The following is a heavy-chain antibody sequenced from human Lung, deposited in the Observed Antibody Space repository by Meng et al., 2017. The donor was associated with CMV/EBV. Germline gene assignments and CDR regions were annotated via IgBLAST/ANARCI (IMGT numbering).Heavy chain of an antibody. CDR3: AKDGTYYDILTGYYDYWYFDL. CDR1: SYG. D-gene: IGHD3-9*01. J-gene: IGHJ2*01. V-gene: IGHV3-30*18. Sequence: SYGMRWVRQAPGKGLEWVASTSYDGSTNSYADSVKGRFTISRDTSKNTLHLQMNSLRAEDTAVYFCAKDGTYYDILTGYYDYWYFDLWGRGTLVTVSS. CDR2: TSYDGSTN.